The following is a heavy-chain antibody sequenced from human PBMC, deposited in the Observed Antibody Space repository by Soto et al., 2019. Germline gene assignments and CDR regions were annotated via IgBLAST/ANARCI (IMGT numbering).Heavy chain of an antibody. Sequence: PSETLSLTCAVYGGSFSGYYWSWIRQPPGKGLEWIGEINHSGSTNYNPSLKSRVTISVDTSKNQFSLKLSSVTAADTAVYYCARVSRSREIFGVVIIDYWGQGTLVTVSS. D-gene: IGHD3-3*01. CDR1: GGSFSGYY. V-gene: IGHV4-34*01. CDR3: ARVSRSREIFGVVIIDY. CDR2: INHSGST. J-gene: IGHJ4*02.